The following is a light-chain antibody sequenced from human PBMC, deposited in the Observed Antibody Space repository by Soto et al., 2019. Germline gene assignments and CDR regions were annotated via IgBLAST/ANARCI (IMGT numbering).Light chain of an antibody. CDR1: QTVTSNY. V-gene: IGKV3-20*01. CDR3: QQYAGSPST. J-gene: IGKJ1*01. CDR2: GAS. Sequence: EIVLTQSPGTLSLSPGERATLSCGASQTVTSNYLAWYQRKPGQAPRLLIYGASSRATDIPDRFSGSGSGTDFTLTITRLEPEDFAVYFCQQYAGSPSTFGQGTKVEIK.